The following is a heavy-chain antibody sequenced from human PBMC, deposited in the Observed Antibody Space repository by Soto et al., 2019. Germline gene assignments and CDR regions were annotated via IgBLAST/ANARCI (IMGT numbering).Heavy chain of an antibody. D-gene: IGHD4-17*01. V-gene: IGHV4-39*01. CDR1: GGSISSGSSY. CDR3: AAQDYGAKGYYFET. Sequence: QLQLQESGPGLVKPSETLSLTCTVSGGSISSGSSYWGWIRQPPGKGLEWIGNIYYRGNTYYNPSLKSRVTISIDSSKTQFSLKLNSVTTADTAVYYCAAQDYGAKGYYFETWSQGTLVSVSS. J-gene: IGHJ4*02. CDR2: IYYRGNT.